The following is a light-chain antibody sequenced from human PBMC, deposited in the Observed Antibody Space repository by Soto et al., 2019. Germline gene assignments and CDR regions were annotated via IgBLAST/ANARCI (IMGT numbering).Light chain of an antibody. CDR1: SSDVGGYNY. CDR3: TSYTSSSTVL. CDR2: DVS. J-gene: IGLJ3*02. V-gene: IGLV2-14*01. Sequence: QAVVTQPASVSGSPGQSITISCTGTSSDVGGYNYVSWYQQHPGKAPKLMIYDVSNRPSGISNRFSGSKSGNTASLTIFGLQAEDEADYYCTSYTSSSTVLFGGGTQLTVL.